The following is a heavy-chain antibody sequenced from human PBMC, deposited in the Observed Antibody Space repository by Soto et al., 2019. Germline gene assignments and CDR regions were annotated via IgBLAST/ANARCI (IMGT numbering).Heavy chain of an antibody. CDR1: GGSISSYY. J-gene: IGHJ5*02. CDR2: IYTSGNT. V-gene: IGHV4-4*07. D-gene: IGHD2-8*02. Sequence: QVQLQESGPGLVKPSETLSLTCTVSGGSISSYYWSWIRQPAGKGLEWMGRIYTSGNTSYNPSLKSRVTISADTSMNHFPLKLSAVTAAHTAVYYCACDGGASDRWYRWEFNVFDPLGQGTLVTVSS. CDR3: ACDGGASDRWYRWEFNVFDP.